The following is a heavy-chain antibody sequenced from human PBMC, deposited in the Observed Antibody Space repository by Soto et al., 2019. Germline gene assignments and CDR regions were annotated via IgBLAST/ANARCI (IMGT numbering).Heavy chain of an antibody. J-gene: IGHJ4*02. CDR2: VSIGGST. CDR3: ATRRGAGGHFDY. D-gene: IGHD2-15*01. CDR1: GFTFSSYA. V-gene: IGHV3-23*01. Sequence: DVQLLESGGGLVQPEGSLRLSCAASGFTFSSYAMGWVRQGPGKGLEWVAVVSIGGSTHYADSVRGRFTISRYNSKNTLSLQMNSLTAEDTAVYFCATRRGAGGHFDYWGQGALVTVSS.